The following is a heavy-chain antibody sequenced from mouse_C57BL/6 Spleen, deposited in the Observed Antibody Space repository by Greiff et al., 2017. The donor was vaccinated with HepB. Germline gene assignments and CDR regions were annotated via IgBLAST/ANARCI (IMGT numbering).Heavy chain of an antibody. D-gene: IGHD2-4*01. Sequence: EVQLKESGPGMVKPSQSLSLTCTVTGYSITSGYDWHWIRHFPGNKLEWMGYISYSGSTNYNPSLKSRISITHDTSKNHFFLKLNSVTTEDTATYYCARGGYYDYDGWYFDVWGTGTTVTVSS. V-gene: IGHV3-1*01. CDR1: GYSITSGYD. CDR3: ARGGYYDYDGWYFDV. CDR2: ISYSGST. J-gene: IGHJ1*03.